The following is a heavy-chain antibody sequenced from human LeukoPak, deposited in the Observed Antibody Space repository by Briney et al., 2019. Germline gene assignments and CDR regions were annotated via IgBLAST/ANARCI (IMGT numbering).Heavy chain of an antibody. CDR3: ARAGIHTQGDYVWGSYRPDDAFDI. CDR1: GFTFSSYW. D-gene: IGHD3-16*02. V-gene: IGHV3-74*01. CDR2: INSDGSST. J-gene: IGHJ3*02. Sequence: PGGSLRLSCAASGFTFSSYWMHWVRQAPGKGLVWVSRINSDGSSTSYADSVKGRFTISRDNAKNTLYLQMNSLRAEDTAVYYCARAGIHTQGDYVWGSYRPDDAFDIWGQGTMVTVSS.